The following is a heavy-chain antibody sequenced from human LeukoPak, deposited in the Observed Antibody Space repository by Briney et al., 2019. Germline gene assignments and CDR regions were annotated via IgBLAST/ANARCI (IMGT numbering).Heavy chain of an antibody. CDR1: GFTSSDHY. CDR3: AKVGAISSDY. J-gene: IGHJ4*02. D-gene: IGHD1-26*01. CDR2: ITGSGGST. Sequence: GGSLRLSCAASGFTSSDHYMDWVRQAPGKGLEWVSTITGSGGSTYYADSVKGRFTISRDNSKNTLYLQMNSLRAEDTAVYYCAKVGAISSDYWGQGTLVTASS. V-gene: IGHV3-23*01.